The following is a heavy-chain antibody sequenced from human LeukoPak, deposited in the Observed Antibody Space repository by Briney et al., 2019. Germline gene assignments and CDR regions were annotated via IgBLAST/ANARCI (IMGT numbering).Heavy chain of an antibody. CDR1: GYTFTGYY. V-gene: IGHV1-69*05. CDR2: IIPIFGTA. J-gene: IGHJ4*02. Sequence: HGASVKVSCKASGYTFTGYYMHWVRQAPGQGLEWMGRIIPIFGTANYAQKFQGRVTITTDESTSTAYMELSSLRSEDTAVYYCARDSYYYGSGSAFDYWGQGTLVTVSS. CDR3: ARDSYYYGSGSAFDY. D-gene: IGHD3-10*01.